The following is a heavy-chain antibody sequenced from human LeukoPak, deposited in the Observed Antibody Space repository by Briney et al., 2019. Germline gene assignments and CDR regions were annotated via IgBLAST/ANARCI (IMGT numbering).Heavy chain of an antibody. J-gene: IGHJ4*02. V-gene: IGHV4-34*01. CDR2: INHSGST. CDR3: ARCGTSCYYIDY. Sequence: SETLSLTCAVYGGSFSGYYWSWIRQPPGKGLEWIGEINHSGSTNYNPSLKSRVTISVDTSKNQFSLKLSSVTAADTAVYYCARCGTSCYYIDYWGQGTLVTVSS. D-gene: IGHD2-2*01. CDR1: GGSFSGYY.